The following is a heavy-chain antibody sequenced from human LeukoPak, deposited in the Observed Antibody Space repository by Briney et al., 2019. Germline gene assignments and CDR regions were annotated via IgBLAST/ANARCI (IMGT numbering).Heavy chain of an antibody. Sequence: KPSETLSLTCAVSGGSISSYYWSWIRQPPGKGLEWIGFFYYSGSTNYNPSLKNRVTISVDTSKNHFSLKLSSVTAADTAVYYCARGPGGYSYGYYFDYWGQGTLVTVSS. CDR1: GGSISSYY. D-gene: IGHD5-18*01. J-gene: IGHJ4*02. CDR3: ARGPGGYSYGYYFDY. V-gene: IGHV4-59*01. CDR2: FYYSGST.